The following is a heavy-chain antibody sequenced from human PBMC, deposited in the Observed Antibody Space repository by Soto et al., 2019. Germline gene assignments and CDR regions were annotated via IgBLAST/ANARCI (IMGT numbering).Heavy chain of an antibody. J-gene: IGHJ6*03. CDR2: INHSGST. CDR3: ARGRGGGPAYYYYYMDV. Sequence: RQPPGKGLEWIGEINHSGSTNYNPSLKSRVTISVDTSKNQFSLKLSSVTAADTAVYYCARGRGGGPAYYYYYMDVWGKGTTVTVSS. V-gene: IGHV4-34*01. D-gene: IGHD3-16*01.